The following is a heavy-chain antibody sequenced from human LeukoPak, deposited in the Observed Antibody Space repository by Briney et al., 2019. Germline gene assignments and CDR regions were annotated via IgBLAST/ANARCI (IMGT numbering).Heavy chain of an antibody. CDR3: AREFGIAVAGTIYYYYYMDV. CDR2: INPNSGVT. Sequence: ASVKVSCKASGYTFTGYYMHWVRQAPGQGLEWMGWINPNSGVTNYAQKFQGRVTMTRDTSISTAYMELSRLRSDDTAVYYCAREFGIAVAGTIYYYYYMDVWGKGTTVTVSS. V-gene: IGHV1-2*02. D-gene: IGHD6-19*01. J-gene: IGHJ6*03. CDR1: GYTFTGYY.